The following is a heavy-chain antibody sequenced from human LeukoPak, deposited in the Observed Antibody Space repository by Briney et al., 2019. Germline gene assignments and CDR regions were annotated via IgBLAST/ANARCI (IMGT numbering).Heavy chain of an antibody. CDR2: ISGSGGST. Sequence: GGSLRLSCAASGFTFSSYAMSWVRQAPGKGLEWVSAISGSGGSTYYADSVKGRFTISRDSSKNTLYLQMNSLRAEDTAVYYCAKDPQGFYYGSGSYYNPAEVGDYWGQGTLVTVSS. J-gene: IGHJ4*02. D-gene: IGHD3-10*01. V-gene: IGHV3-23*01. CDR3: AKDPQGFYYGSGSYYNPAEVGDY. CDR1: GFTFSSYA.